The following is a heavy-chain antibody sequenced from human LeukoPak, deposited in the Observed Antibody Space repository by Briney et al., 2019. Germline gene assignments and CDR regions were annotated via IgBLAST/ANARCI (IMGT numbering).Heavy chain of an antibody. V-gene: IGHV3-64*01. CDR3: ARRGVWGSYRYKYYFDY. CDR2: ISSNGGST. D-gene: IGHD3-16*02. J-gene: IGHJ4*02. Sequence: GGSLRLSCAASGFTFSSYAMHWVRQAPGKGLEYVSAISSNGGSTYYANSVKGRFTISRDNSKNTLYLQMGSLRAEDMAVYYRARRGVWGSYRYKYYFDYWGQGTLVTVSS. CDR1: GFTFSSYA.